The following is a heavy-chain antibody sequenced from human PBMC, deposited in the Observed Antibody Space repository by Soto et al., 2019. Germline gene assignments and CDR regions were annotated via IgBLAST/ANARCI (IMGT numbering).Heavy chain of an antibody. D-gene: IGHD2-2*01. CDR3: ARAPYQLLAIQGCWFDP. J-gene: IGHJ5*02. Sequence: SVKVSCKASGGTFSSYAISWVRQAPGQGLEWMGGIIPIFGTANYAQKFQGRVTITADESTSTAYMELSSLRSEDTAVYYCARAPYQLLAIQGCWFDPWGQGTLVTVSS. V-gene: IGHV1-69*13. CDR1: GGTFSSYA. CDR2: IIPIFGTA.